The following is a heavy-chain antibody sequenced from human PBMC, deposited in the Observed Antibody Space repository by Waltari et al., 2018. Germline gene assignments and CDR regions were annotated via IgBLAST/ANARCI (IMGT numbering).Heavy chain of an antibody. V-gene: IGHV3-48*01. J-gene: IGHJ3*02. Sequence: EVQLVESGGGMVQPGESLRLSCAASGFPFSTYNMNWVRQAPGKGLEWVSYISSSTTTYYADYVNGRFTISRDNAKNSLYLQMNSLRAEDTALYYCARGRDGYIQDVFDIWGQGTMVTVSS. CDR1: GFPFSTYN. CDR2: ISSSTTT. CDR3: ARGRDGYIQDVFDI. D-gene: IGHD5-12*01.